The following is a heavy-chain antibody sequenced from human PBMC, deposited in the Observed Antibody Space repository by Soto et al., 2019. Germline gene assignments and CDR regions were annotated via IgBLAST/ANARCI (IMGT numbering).Heavy chain of an antibody. V-gene: IGHV3-48*02. D-gene: IGHD1-26*01. J-gene: IGHJ4*02. CDR2: ITPSSTTI. CDR1: GFTFSGYS. CDR3: ATNSAREAG. Sequence: EVQLAESGGGFVQPGGSLRLSCAASGFTFSGYSMNWVRQAPGKGLEWISYITPSSTTIYYADSVKGRFTISRDNAKNSLYLQMNSLRDEDTAVYYCATNSAREAGWGQGTLVTVSS.